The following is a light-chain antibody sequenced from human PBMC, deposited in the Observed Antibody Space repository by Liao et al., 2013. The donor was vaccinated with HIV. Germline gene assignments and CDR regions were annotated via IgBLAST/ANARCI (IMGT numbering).Light chain of an antibody. CDR3: QMWDSTSDHWV. Sequence: SYELTQPPSVSVAPGKTASFSCGGDSVGSETVHWYQQRPGQAPVLVIFRDSDRPSGIPQRFSGSKSGNTATLTITRVEAGDEADYYCQMWDSTSDHWVFGGGTEADRP. CDR1: SVGSET. CDR2: RDS. V-gene: IGLV3-21*04. J-gene: IGLJ3*02.